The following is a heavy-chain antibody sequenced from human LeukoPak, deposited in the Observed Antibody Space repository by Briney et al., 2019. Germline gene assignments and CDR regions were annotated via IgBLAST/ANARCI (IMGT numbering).Heavy chain of an antibody. D-gene: IGHD6-19*01. Sequence: SETLSLTCTVSGGSISGYYWSWIRQPPGKGLEWIGYIYYSGGTNYNPSLKSRVTISVDTSKNQFSLKLSSVTAADTAVYYCARHVSSTGWYPHFDYWGQGTLVTVPS. V-gene: IGHV4-59*08. CDR3: ARHVSSTGWYPHFDY. CDR1: GGSISGYY. CDR2: IYYSGGT. J-gene: IGHJ4*02.